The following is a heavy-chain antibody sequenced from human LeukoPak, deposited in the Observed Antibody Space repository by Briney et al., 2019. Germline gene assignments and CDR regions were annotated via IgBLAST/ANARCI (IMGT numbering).Heavy chain of an antibody. CDR1: GGSISSSSYY. V-gene: IGHV4-39*01. D-gene: IGHD3-10*01. CDR2: IYYSGST. Sequence: PSETLSLTCTVSGGSISSSSYYWGWIRQPPGKGLEWSGSIYYSGSTYYNPSLMSRVTISVDPSKNQFSLKLSSVTAADTAVYYCAIKGLWCGELLFGRDSDFDYWGQGTLVTVSS. CDR3: AIKGLWCGELLFGRDSDFDY. J-gene: IGHJ4*02.